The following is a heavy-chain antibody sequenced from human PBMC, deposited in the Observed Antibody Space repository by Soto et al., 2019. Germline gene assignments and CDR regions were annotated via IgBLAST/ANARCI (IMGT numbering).Heavy chain of an antibody. V-gene: IGHV3-33*01. D-gene: IGHD6-13*01. CDR2: IWYDGSNK. Sequence: QVQLVESGGGVVQPGRSLRLSCAASGFTFSSYGMHWVRQAPGKGLEWVAVIWYDGSNKYYADSVKGRFTISRDNSKNTLYLQMNSLRAEDTAVYYCARDSSSSWYLFFVAFDIWGQGTMVTVSS. CDR3: ARDSSSSWYLFFVAFDI. J-gene: IGHJ3*02. CDR1: GFTFSSYG.